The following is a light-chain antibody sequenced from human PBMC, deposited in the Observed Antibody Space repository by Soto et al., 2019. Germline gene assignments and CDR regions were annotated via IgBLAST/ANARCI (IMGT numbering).Light chain of an antibody. CDR3: QQRSNWPPGT. V-gene: IGKV3D-20*02. CDR2: GAS. CDR1: QSVSSSY. Sequence: EIVLTQSPGTLSLSPGERATLSCRASQSVSSSYLAWYQQKPGQAPRLLIYGASSRATGIPDRFSGSGSGTDFTLTISSLEPEDFAVYYCQQRSNWPPGTFGQRTKVDIK. J-gene: IGKJ1*01.